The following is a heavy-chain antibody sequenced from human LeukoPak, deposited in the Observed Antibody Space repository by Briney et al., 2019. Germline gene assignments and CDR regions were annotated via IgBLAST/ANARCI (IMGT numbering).Heavy chain of an antibody. CDR3: AGRAELGRGFDY. Sequence: GGSLRLSCAASGXTVSRNYMGWVRQAPGRGLEWVSSIYSDGSTHHSDSVKGRFSIFRDHSKNSLYLQMDSLRAEDTAVYYCAGRAELGRGFDYWGQGTLVTVSS. J-gene: IGHJ4*02. D-gene: IGHD7-27*01. CDR2: IYSDGST. CDR1: GXTVSRNY. V-gene: IGHV3-66*01.